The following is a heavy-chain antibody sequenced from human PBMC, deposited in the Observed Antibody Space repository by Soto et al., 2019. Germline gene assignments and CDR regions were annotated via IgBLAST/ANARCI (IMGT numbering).Heavy chain of an antibody. V-gene: IGHV3-73*02. CDR2: IRSKANSYAT. CDR1: GFTFSGSA. D-gene: IGHD5-18*01. Sequence: EVQLVESGGGLVQPGGSLKLSCAASGFTFSGSAMHWVRQASGKGLEWVGRIRSKANSYATAYAASVKGRFTISRDDSKNTAYLQMNSLKTEDTAVYYCTNPQLYYGMDVWGQGTMVTVSS. CDR3: TNPQLYYGMDV. J-gene: IGHJ6*02.